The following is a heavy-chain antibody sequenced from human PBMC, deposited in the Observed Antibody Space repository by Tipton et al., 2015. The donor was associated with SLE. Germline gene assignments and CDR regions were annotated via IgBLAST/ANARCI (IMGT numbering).Heavy chain of an antibody. Sequence: VQLVQSGGGLVKSGGSLRVSCVASGFDFSSYSMSWVRQAPGKGLEWVSSINSRSDSIHYAESMKGRFTISRDNAKNSLYLQMNSLRAEDTAAYYCARDSRQQLTFWDYWGPGTLVTVSS. V-gene: IGHV3-21*06. CDR3: ARDSRQQLTFWDY. CDR2: INSRSDSI. CDR1: GFDFSSYS. D-gene: IGHD6-13*01. J-gene: IGHJ4*02.